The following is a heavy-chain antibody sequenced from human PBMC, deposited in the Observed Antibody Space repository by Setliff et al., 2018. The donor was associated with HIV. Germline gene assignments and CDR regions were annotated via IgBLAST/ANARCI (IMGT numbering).Heavy chain of an antibody. CDR1: GDSFRNFG. CDR3: ARDRGKSGGVLPGWFDS. Sequence: GGSLRLSCAASGDSFRNFGLNWVRQAPGKGLEWLSYISSSGNTIYYTDSRKGRFTISRDNARSSLYLEMNSLRAEDTAVYYCARDRGKSGGVLPGWFDSWGQGTLVTVSS. D-gene: IGHD2-15*01. CDR2: ISSSGNTI. V-gene: IGHV3-48*03. J-gene: IGHJ5*01.